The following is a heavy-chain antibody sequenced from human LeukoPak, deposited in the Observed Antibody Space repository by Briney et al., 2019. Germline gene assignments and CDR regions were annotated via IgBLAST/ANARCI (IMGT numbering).Heavy chain of an antibody. D-gene: IGHD7-27*01. J-gene: IGHJ3*02. CDR2: ISSSGSTV. V-gene: IGHV3-48*03. CDR3: TRTSGPVGAFDI. CDR1: GFTFSSYE. Sequence: QPGGSLRLSCAASGFTFSSYEMNWVRQAPGKGLEWVSYISSSGSTVYYADSVKGRFTISRDNAKNSLYLQMNSLRAEDTAVYYCTRTSGPVGAFDIWGQGTMVTVSS.